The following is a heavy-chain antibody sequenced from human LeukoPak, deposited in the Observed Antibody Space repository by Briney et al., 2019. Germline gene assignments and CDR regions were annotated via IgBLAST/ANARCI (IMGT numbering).Heavy chain of an antibody. CDR3: AKDKSRYCISTTCFGIFDY. V-gene: IGHV3-30*02. J-gene: IGHJ4*02. CDR1: GFTFSSYG. CDR2: IRFDGSNR. D-gene: IGHD2-2*01. Sequence: PGGSLRLSCAASGFTFSSYGMHWVRQAPGKGLEWVAFIRFDGSNRYYPDSVKGRFTISRDNSKNTLYLQMNSLRADDTAVYYCAKDKSRYCISTTCFGIFDYWGQGTLVTVSS.